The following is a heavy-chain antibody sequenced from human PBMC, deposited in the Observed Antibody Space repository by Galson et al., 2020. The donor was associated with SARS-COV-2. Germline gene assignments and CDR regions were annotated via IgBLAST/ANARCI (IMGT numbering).Heavy chain of an antibody. CDR3: ARDWFAGVVVVAANGLYFDD. D-gene: IGHD2-15*01. V-gene: IGHV3-30*03. CDR1: GLTFSSYG. J-gene: IGHJ4*02. CDR2: ISYDGSNK. Sequence: GESLKISCAASGLTFSSYGMHWVRQAPGQGLEWVAVISYDGSNKYYADSVKGRFNISRDNSKNTLYLQMNSLRAEDTAVYYCARDWFAGVVVVAANGLYFDDWGQGTLVTVSS.